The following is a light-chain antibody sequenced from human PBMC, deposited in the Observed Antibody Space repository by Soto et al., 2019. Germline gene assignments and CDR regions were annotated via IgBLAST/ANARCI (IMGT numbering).Light chain of an antibody. CDR2: EVT. V-gene: IGLV2-8*01. CDR3: GAYAGTNDLGV. J-gene: IGLJ3*02. Sequence: QSALTQPPSASGSLGQSVTISCTGSTTDIGLYDFVSWYQQHPGKAPKLIIFEVTKRPSGVPARFSGSKSGNTASLTVSDLQTEDAADYYCGAYAGTNDLGVFGGGTKLTVL. CDR1: TTDIGLYDF.